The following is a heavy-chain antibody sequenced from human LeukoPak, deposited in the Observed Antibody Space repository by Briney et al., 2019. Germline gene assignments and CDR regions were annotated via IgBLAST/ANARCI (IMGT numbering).Heavy chain of an antibody. CDR2: IKQDGSEK. CDR3: ARQQYYDFWSGYYFFDY. J-gene: IGHJ4*02. D-gene: IGHD3-3*01. Sequence: GGSLRLSCAASGFTFSSYWMSWVRQAPGKGLEWVANIKQDGSEKYYVDSVKGRFTISRDNAKNSLYLQMNSLRAEDTAVYYCARQQYYDFWSGYYFFDYWGQGTLVTVSS. V-gene: IGHV3-7*01. CDR1: GFTFSSYW.